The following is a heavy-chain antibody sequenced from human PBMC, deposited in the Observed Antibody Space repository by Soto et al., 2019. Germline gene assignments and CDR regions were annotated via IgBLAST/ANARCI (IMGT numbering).Heavy chain of an antibody. CDR2: INHSGST. J-gene: IGHJ4*02. CDR1: GGSFSGYY. V-gene: IGHV4-34*01. D-gene: IGHD3-10*01. CDR3: ARGLVDVGGTMESYFDN. Sequence: QVQLQQWGAGLLKPSETLSLTCAVYGGSFSGYYWNWIRQPPGKGLEWIGEINHSGSTNYNPSLKSRGTISLDTSKNQFSLKLSSVTAADTAVYYCARGLVDVGGTMESYFDNWGQGTQVTVSS.